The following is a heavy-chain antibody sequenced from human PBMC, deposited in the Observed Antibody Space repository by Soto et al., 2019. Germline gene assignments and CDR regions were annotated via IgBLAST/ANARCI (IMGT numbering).Heavy chain of an antibody. J-gene: IGHJ6*02. CDR2: IYSGGST. D-gene: IGHD5-12*01. CDR1: GFTVSSNY. V-gene: IGHV3-53*01. CDR3: YGGRPINGMDV. Sequence: PGGSLRLSCAASGFTVSSNYMSLVRQAPGKGLEWVSVIYSGGSTYYADSVKGRFTISRDNSKNTLYLQMNSLRAEDTAVYYCYGGRPINGMDVWGQGTTVTVSS.